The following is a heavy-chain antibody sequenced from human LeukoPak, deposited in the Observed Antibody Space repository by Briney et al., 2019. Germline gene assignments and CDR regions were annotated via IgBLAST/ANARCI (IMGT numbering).Heavy chain of an antibody. V-gene: IGHV3-48*03. CDR2: ITTSGSTI. Sequence: PGGSLRLSCAASGFTFSSYEMNWVRQAPGKGLEWVSYITTSGSTIYCADSVKGRFTISRDNAKNSLYLQMNSLRAEDTAVYYCARGYGDYAPRFFEYWGQGTLVTVSS. CDR1: GFTFSSYE. D-gene: IGHD4-17*01. J-gene: IGHJ4*02. CDR3: ARGYGDYAPRFFEY.